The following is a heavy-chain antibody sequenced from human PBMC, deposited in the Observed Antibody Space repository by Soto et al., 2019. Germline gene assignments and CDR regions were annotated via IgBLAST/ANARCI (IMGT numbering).Heavy chain of an antibody. J-gene: IGHJ6*02. CDR2: IDPSDYYT. V-gene: IGHV5-10-1*01. Sequence: PGASLKISCQGSGYSFTSYWISWVRQMPGKGLEWMGRIDPSDYYTNYSPSFQGHVTISADKSISTAYLQWSSLKASDTAMYYCARQYSSKHGMDVWGQGTTVTVSS. CDR1: GYSFTSYW. CDR3: ARQYSSKHGMDV. D-gene: IGHD6-13*01.